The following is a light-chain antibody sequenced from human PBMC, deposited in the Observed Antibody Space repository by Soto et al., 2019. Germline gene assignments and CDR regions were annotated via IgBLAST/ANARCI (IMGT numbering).Light chain of an antibody. Sequence: QSALTQPASVSGSPGQSITIFCTGTSSDVGGYNYVSWYQRHPGSAPKLMIYDVSSRPSGVSNRFSGSKSGNTASLTISGLQAEDEADYYCSSYTSSFKLAVFGSGTKLTVL. V-gene: IGLV2-14*03. CDR2: DVS. CDR3: SSYTSSFKLAV. J-gene: IGLJ1*01. CDR1: SSDVGGYNY.